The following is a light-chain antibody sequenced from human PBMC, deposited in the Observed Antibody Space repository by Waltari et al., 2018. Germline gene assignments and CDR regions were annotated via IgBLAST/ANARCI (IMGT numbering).Light chain of an antibody. CDR1: ASNIGSNA. V-gene: IGLV1-44*01. J-gene: IGLJ1*01. Sequence: QSVLTQPPSASGTPGQRVTISCSGGASNIGSNAVNWYQPLPGASPELVILDNSQRPRGISERFAGSTSGASASLAISRRQSDDEADYYCASCDGSLAAYVFGGGTKVTV. CDR3: ASCDGSLAAYV. CDR2: DNS.